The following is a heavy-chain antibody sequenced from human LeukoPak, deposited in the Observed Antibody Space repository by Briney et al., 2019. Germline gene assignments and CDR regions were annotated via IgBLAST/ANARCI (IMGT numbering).Heavy chain of an antibody. CDR1: GFTFGSYA. D-gene: IGHD5-18*01. V-gene: IGHV3-23*01. Sequence: GGSLRLSCAASGFTFGSYAMSWVRQAPGKGLGWVSAISGSGGSTYYADSVKGRFTISRDNSKNTLYLQMNSLRAEDTAVYYCAKDFDSYGYWYYFDYWGQGTLVTVSS. CDR2: ISGSGGST. J-gene: IGHJ4*02. CDR3: AKDFDSYGYWYYFDY.